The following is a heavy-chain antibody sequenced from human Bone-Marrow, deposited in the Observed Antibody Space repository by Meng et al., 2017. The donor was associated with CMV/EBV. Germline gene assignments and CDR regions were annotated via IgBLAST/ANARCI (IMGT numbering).Heavy chain of an antibody. J-gene: IGHJ4*02. CDR3: ARLRGYSNPPEY. CDR1: GYRFSIYW. V-gene: IGHV5-51*01. D-gene: IGHD4-11*01. Sequence: KVSCKGSGYRFSIYWIAWVRQMPGKGLEWMGIIYPGDSDIRYSPSFQGQVTISADKSISTAYLQWSSLKASDTAMYYCARLRGYSNPPEYWGKGTLVTVSS. CDR2: IYPGDSDI.